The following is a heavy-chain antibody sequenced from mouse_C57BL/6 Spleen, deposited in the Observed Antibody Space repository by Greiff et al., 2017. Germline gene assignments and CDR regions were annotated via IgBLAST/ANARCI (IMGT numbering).Heavy chain of an antibody. CDR3: ASIYDGYYDWFAY. D-gene: IGHD2-3*01. V-gene: IGHV5-6*01. CDR2: ISSGGSYT. CDR1: GFTFSSYG. J-gene: IGHJ3*01. Sequence: EVKLMESGGDLVKPGGSLKLSCAASGFTFSSYGMSWVRQTPDKRLEWVATISSGGSYTYYPDSVKGRFTISRDNAKNTLYLQMSSLKSEDTAMYYCASIYDGYYDWFAYWGKGTLVTVAA.